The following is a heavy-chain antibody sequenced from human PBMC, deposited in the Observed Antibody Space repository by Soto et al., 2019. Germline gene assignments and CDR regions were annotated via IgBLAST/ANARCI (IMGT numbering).Heavy chain of an antibody. CDR2: IYYSGST. D-gene: IGHD3-10*01. V-gene: IGHV4-39*07. J-gene: IGHJ5*02. CDR1: GGSISSSSYY. CDR3: AREELGGSGSYSNWFYL. Sequence: NPSETMSLTCTVSGGSISSSSYYWGWIRQPPGKGLEWIGSIYYSGSTYYNPSLKSRVTISVDTSKNQFSLKLSSVTAADTAVYYCAREELGGSGSYSNWFYLWGPRTLVTVSS.